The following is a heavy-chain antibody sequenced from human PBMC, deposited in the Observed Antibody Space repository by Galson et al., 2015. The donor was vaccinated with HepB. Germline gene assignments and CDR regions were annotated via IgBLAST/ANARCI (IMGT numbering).Heavy chain of an antibody. CDR1: GYSFTSYW. CDR3: ARHHQPYGSGSYSPFYYGMDV. D-gene: IGHD3-10*01. V-gene: IGHV5-51*01. J-gene: IGHJ6*02. CDR2: IYPGDSDT. Sequence: QSGAEVKKPGESLKISCKGSGYSFTSYWIGWVRQMPGKGLEWMGIIYPGDSDTRYSPSFQGQVTISADKSISTAYLQWGSLKASDTAMYYCARHHQPYGSGSYSPFYYGMDVWGQGTTVTVSS.